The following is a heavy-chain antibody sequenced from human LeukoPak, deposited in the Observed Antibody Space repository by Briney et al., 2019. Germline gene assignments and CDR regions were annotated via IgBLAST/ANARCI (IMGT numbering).Heavy chain of an antibody. J-gene: IGHJ4*02. D-gene: IGHD3-22*01. Sequence: PSETLSLTCTVSDGSMSSGGYYWRWLRQHPGKDLEWKGYLYYSGSTYYNPSLKSRVSISVDTSKNQCFLKLSSVTAADTAVYYCARDPKYYYDSSGYPNWGQGTLVTVSS. CDR3: ARDPKYYYDSSGYPN. CDR1: DGSMSSGGYY. CDR2: LYYSGST. V-gene: IGHV4-31*03.